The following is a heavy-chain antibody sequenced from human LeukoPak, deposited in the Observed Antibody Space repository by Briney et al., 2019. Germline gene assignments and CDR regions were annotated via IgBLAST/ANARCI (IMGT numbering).Heavy chain of an antibody. V-gene: IGHV4-34*01. D-gene: IGHD3-22*01. Sequence: SETLSLTCAVYGGSFSGYYWSWIRQAPGKGLQWIGEINHGGSTNYNPSLKSRVTMSVDTSKNQFSLKLSSVTAADTAVYFCARSIYYYDSSGYYGPLGQTDDAFDIWGRGTTVTVSS. CDR1: GGSFSGYY. CDR3: ARSIYYYDSSGYYGPLGQTDDAFDI. CDR2: INHGGST. J-gene: IGHJ3*02.